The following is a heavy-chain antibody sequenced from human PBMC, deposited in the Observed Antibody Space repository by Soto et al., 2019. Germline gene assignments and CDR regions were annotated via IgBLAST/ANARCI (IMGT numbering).Heavy chain of an antibody. CDR2: IYYSGST. J-gene: IGHJ5*02. D-gene: IGHD3-10*01. CDR1: GGSISSYY. V-gene: IGHV4-59*01. Sequence: QVQLQESGPGLVKPSETLSLTCTVSGGSISSYYWSWIRQPPGKGLEWIGYIYYSGSTNYNPSLKGRVTIAVDTSKNQFSLKLSSVTAADTAVYYCARDGGSGSPLLNWFDPWGQGTLVTVSS. CDR3: ARDGGSGSPLLNWFDP.